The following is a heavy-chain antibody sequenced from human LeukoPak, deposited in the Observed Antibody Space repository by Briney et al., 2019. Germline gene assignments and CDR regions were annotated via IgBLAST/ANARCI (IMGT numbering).Heavy chain of an antibody. D-gene: IGHD3-10*01. V-gene: IGHV4-34*01. Sequence: SETLSLTCAVYGGSFSGYYWSWLRQPPGKGLEWIGEINHSGSTNYNPSLKSRVTISVDTSKNQFSLKLSSVTAADTAVYYCARGTLDMVQGVITEFFGYWGQGTLVTVSS. CDR2: INHSGST. J-gene: IGHJ4*02. CDR3: ARGTLDMVQGVITEFFGY. CDR1: GGSFSGYY.